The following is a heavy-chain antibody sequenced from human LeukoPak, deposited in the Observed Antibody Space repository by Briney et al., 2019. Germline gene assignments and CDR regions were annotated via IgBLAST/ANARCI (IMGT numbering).Heavy chain of an antibody. CDR3: ARDRQRLPLDAFDI. CDR1: GFTFSSYG. CDR2: ISYDGSNK. J-gene: IGHJ3*02. Sequence: QAGGSLRLSCAASGFTFSSYGMHWVRQAPGKGLEWVAVISYDGSNKYYADSVKGRFTISRDNSKNTLYLQMNSPRAEDTAVYYCARDRQRLPLDAFDIWGQGTMVTVSS. V-gene: IGHV3-30*19. D-gene: IGHD6-25*01.